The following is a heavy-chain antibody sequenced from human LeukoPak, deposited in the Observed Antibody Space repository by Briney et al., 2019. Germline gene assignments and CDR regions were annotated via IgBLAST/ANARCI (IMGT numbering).Heavy chain of an antibody. CDR2: ISAYNGNT. CDR3: ARESTQDDAFDI. J-gene: IGHJ3*02. V-gene: IGHV1-18*01. CDR1: GYTFTSYG. D-gene: IGHD2-15*01. Sequence: GASVKVSCKASGYTFTSYGISWVRQAPGQGLGWMGWISAYNGNTNYAQKLQGRITMTTDTSTSTAYMELRSLRSDDTAVYYCARESTQDDAFDIWGQGTMVTVSS.